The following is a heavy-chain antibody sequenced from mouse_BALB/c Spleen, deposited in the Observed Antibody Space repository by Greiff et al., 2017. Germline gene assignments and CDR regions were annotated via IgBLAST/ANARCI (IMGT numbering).Heavy chain of an antibody. CDR1: GFSLTSYG. D-gene: IGHD3-1*01. V-gene: IGHV2-2*02. CDR2: IWSGGST. J-gene: IGHJ4*01. CDR3: ARNHRVPYAMDY. Sequence: VQRVESGPGLVQPSQSLSITCTVSGFSLTSYGVHWVRQSPGKGLEWLGVIWSGGSTDYNAAFISRLSISKDNSKSQVFFKMNSLQANDTAIYYCARNHRVPYAMDYWGQGTSVTVSS.